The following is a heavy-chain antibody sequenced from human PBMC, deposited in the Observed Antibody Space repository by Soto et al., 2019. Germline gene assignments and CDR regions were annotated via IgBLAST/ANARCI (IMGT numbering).Heavy chain of an antibody. V-gene: IGHV3-23*01. CDR3: AIFRPAVTPALLQY. CDR2: ISGSGGGT. CDR1: GFTFSSYA. J-gene: IGHJ4*02. D-gene: IGHD2-21*01. Sequence: GGSLRLSCAASGFTFSSYAMSLVRQAPGKGLEWVSAISGSGGGTYYADSVKGRFTISRDNSKNTLYLQMNSLRAEDTAVYYFAIFRPAVTPALLQYWGQGNLVTVSS.